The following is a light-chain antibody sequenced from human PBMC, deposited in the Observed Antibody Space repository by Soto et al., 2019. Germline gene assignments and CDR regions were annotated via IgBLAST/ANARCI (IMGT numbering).Light chain of an antibody. CDR1: SSDVGGYNH. V-gene: IGLV2-8*01. CDR2: EVT. J-gene: IGLJ3*02. CDR3: SSYAASNNFYFV. Sequence: QSVLTQPPSASGSPGQSVTISCTGTSSDVGGYNHVSWYQQYPGRAPKLMIYEVTQRPSGVPDRFSGSKSGNTASLTVSGLQAEDEADYSCSSYAASNNFYFVFGGGTKLTVL.